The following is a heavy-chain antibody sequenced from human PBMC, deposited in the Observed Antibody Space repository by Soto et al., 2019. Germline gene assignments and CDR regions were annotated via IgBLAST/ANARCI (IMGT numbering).Heavy chain of an antibody. J-gene: IGHJ4*02. CDR2: IYHSGTT. D-gene: IGHD3-22*01. V-gene: IGHV4-38-2*01. CDR1: GYSISSGYY. CDR3: ARLLYDSSGYYYFDY. Sequence: ETLSLTCAVSGYSISSGYYWGWIRQPPGKGLEWIGSIYHSGTTYDNPSLKSRVTISVDMSNNQFSLKLGSVTAADTAVYYCARLLYDSSGYYYFDYCGRLTLVAVSS.